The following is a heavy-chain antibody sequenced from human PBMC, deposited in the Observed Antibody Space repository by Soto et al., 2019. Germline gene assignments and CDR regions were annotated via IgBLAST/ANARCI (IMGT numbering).Heavy chain of an antibody. J-gene: IGHJ4*02. CDR3: ARDDYGDLSYFDY. D-gene: IGHD4-17*01. CDR2: ITSSADTI. V-gene: IGHV3-48*03. Sequence: PGGSLRLFCAASGFTFSSYEMNWVRQAPGKGLEWVSYITSSADTIYYADSVKGRFTISRDNAENSLYLQMNSLRAEDTAVYYCARDDYGDLSYFDYWGQGTLVTVSS. CDR1: GFTFSSYE.